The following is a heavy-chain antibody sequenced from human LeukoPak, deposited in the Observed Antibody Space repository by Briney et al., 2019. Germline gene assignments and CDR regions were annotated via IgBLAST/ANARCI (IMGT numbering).Heavy chain of an antibody. Sequence: ASVKVSCKASGYTFTGYYMHWVRQAPGQGLEWMGWINPNSGGTNYAQKFQGRVTMTEDTSTDTAYMELSSLRSEDTAVYYCATDRGSWSGYYHWGQGTLVTVSS. V-gene: IGHV1-2*02. CDR3: ATDRGSWSGYYH. CDR1: GYTFTGYY. CDR2: INPNSGGT. J-gene: IGHJ5*02. D-gene: IGHD3-3*01.